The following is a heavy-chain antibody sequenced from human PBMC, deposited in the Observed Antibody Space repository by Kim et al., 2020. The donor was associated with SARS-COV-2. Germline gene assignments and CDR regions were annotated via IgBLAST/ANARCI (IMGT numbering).Heavy chain of an antibody. CDR2: MNSDGGVI. Sequence: GGSLRLSCAASGFTFSSTWMHWVRQAPGEGLVWVSSMNSDGGVINYGDSVKGRFTVSRDNAKNTLYLQMSSLRAEDTALYYCATAGNYRFDNWGQGTLVTVSS. D-gene: IGHD3-10*01. CDR3: ATAGNYRFDN. CDR1: GFTFSSTW. V-gene: IGHV3-74*01. J-gene: IGHJ4*02.